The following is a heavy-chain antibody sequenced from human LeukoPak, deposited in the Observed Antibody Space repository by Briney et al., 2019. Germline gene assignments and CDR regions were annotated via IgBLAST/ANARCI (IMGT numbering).Heavy chain of an antibody. Sequence: GASVTVSCKASGYTFTSYYIHWVRQAPGQGLEWMGIINPSGGSTSYAQMFQGRVTMTRDTSTSTVYMELSSLRSEDTAVYYCARDRAVAGYGPWDYWGQGTLVTVSS. J-gene: IGHJ4*02. CDR1: GYTFTSYY. D-gene: IGHD6-19*01. CDR3: ARDRAVAGYGPWDY. V-gene: IGHV1-46*01. CDR2: INPSGGST.